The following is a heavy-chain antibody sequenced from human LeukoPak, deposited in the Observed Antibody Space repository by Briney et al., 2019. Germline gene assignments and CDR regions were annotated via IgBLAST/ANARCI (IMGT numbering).Heavy chain of an antibody. D-gene: IGHD5-12*01. J-gene: IGHJ4*02. CDR1: GFTFSSYA. V-gene: IGHV3-23*01. CDR3: AKVKSGYDYNGYFDY. CDR2: ISGTGGST. Sequence: GGSLRLSCAASGFTFSSYAMHWVRQAPGKGLEWVSLISGTGGSTYYADSVKGRFTISRDNSKNTLYLQMNSLRAEDTAVYYCAKVKSGYDYNGYFDYWGQGTLVTVSS.